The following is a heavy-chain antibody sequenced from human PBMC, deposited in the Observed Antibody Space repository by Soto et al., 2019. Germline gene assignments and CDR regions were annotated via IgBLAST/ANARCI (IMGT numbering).Heavy chain of an antibody. CDR3: ARNYDSSGYHWFDP. CDR2: VYYSGST. V-gene: IGHV4-59*12. CDR1: GGSISSYY. D-gene: IGHD3-22*01. Sequence: SETLSLTCTVSGGSISSYYWSWIRQPPGKGLEWIGYVYYSGSTNYNPSLKSRVTISVDTSKNQFSLKLSSVTAADTAVYYCARNYDSSGYHWFDPWGKGTLVTVSS. J-gene: IGHJ5*02.